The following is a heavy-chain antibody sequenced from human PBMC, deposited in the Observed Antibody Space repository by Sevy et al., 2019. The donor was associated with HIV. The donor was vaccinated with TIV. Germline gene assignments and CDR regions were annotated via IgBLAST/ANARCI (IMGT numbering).Heavy chain of an antibody. Sequence: SETLSLTCTVSGGSISSSSYYWGWIRQPPGKGLEWIGSIYYSGSTYYNPSLKSRVTISVDTSKNQFSLKLSSVTAADTAVYYCARCSGSYYHWGQGTLVTVSS. CDR2: IYYSGST. CDR1: GGSISSSSYY. V-gene: IGHV4-39*01. CDR3: ARCSGSYYH. D-gene: IGHD1-26*01. J-gene: IGHJ4*02.